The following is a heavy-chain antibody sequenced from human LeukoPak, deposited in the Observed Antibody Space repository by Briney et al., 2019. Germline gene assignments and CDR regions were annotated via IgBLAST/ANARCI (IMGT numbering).Heavy chain of an antibody. CDR3: ARDPSNTSGWYAWADY. CDR1: GFTFTTYG. D-gene: IGHD6-19*01. CDR2: ISAYNGDT. V-gene: IGHV1-18*01. Sequence: GASVKVSCKASGFTFTTYGISWVRQAPGQGLEWMGWISAYNGDTKYAHKFQDRLTMTTDTSTSTAYMELRSLRSDDTAVYYCARDPSNTSGWYAWADYWGQGTLVTVSS. J-gene: IGHJ4*02.